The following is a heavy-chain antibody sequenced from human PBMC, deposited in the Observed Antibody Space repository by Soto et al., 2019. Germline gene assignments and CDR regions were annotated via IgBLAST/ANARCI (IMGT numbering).Heavy chain of an antibody. CDR2: IYSGGST. Sequence: EVQLVESGGGLVQPGGSLRLSCAVSGFAVSSNYMSWVRQAPGKGLEWVSVIYSGGSTYYADSVEGRFTISRDNSENTGHLQMNSLRAEDTAVYYCARGKNWNDHYFDYWGQGTLVTVSS. V-gene: IGHV3-66*01. D-gene: IGHD1-1*01. J-gene: IGHJ4*02. CDR3: ARGKNWNDHYFDY. CDR1: GFAVSSNY.